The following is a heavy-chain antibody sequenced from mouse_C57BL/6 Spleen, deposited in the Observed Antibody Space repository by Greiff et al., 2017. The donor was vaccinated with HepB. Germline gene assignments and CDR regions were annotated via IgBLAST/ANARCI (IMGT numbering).Heavy chain of an antibody. CDR1: GFTFSSYG. CDR2: ISSGGSYT. CDR3: ARHTLYYYGSSPHYYAMDY. J-gene: IGHJ4*01. V-gene: IGHV5-6*01. Sequence: EVKLQESGGDLVKPGGSLKLSCAASGFTFSSYGMSWVRQTPDKRLEWVATISSGGSYTYYPDSVKGRFTISRDNAKNTLYLQMSSLKSEDTAMYYCARHTLYYYGSSPHYYAMDYWGQGTSVTVSS. D-gene: IGHD1-1*01.